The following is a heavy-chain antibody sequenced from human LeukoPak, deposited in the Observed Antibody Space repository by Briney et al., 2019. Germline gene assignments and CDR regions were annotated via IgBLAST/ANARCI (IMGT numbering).Heavy chain of an antibody. CDR2: IRQDGCEK. D-gene: IGHD3-22*01. CDR1: GFTFSSYW. Sequence: PGGSLRLSCAASGFTFSSYWMTWVRQTPGTGLEWVASIRQDGCEKYYVDSVKGRLTISRDNAKNSLYLQMNSLRAEDTAVYYCAGYYYDSSGYYPGYLGQGTLVTVSS. J-gene: IGHJ4*02. V-gene: IGHV3-7*03. CDR3: AGYYYDSSGYYPGY.